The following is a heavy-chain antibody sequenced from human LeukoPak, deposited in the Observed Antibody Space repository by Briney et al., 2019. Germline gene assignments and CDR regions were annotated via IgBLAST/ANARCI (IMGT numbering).Heavy chain of an antibody. CDR3: ARSVRVITFGGVIVHPDYFDY. D-gene: IGHD3-16*02. CDR2: ISSSSSYI. CDR1: GFTFSSYS. J-gene: IGHJ4*02. Sequence: PGGSLRLSCAASGFTFSSYSMNWVRQAPGEGLEWVSSISSSSSYIYYADSVKGRFTISRDNAKNSLYLQMNSLRAEDTAVYYCARSVRVITFGGVIVHPDYFDYWGQGTLVTVSS. V-gene: IGHV3-21*01.